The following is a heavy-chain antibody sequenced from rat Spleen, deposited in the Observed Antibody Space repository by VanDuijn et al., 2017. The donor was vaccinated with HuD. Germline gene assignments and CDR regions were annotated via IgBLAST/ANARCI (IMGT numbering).Heavy chain of an antibody. V-gene: IGHV2-27*01. D-gene: IGHD1-1*01. Sequence: QVQLKESGPGLVQPSQTLSLTCTVSGFSLTSYHVHWVRQAPGKGLEWMGIIWGDGNANYNSALKSRLSISRDTSKSQVFLKMNNLQTEDTAMYFCARYSTFLQGGFASWGQGTLVTVSS. CDR3: ARYSTFLQGGFAS. CDR2: IWGDGNA. J-gene: IGHJ3*01. CDR1: GFSLTSYH.